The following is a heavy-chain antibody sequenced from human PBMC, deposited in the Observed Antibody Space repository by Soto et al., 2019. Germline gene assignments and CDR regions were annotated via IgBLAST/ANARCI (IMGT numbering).Heavy chain of an antibody. CDR3: ARGRYCSGGSCYSWWNYYGMDV. D-gene: IGHD2-15*01. J-gene: IGHJ6*02. Sequence: QVQLVESGGGVVQPGRSLRLSCAASGFTFSSYAMHWVRQAPGKGLEWVAVISYDGSNKYYADSVKGRFTISRDNSKNTLYLQMNHLRAEDTAVYYCARGRYCSGGSCYSWWNYYGMDVWGQGTTVTVSS. CDR2: ISYDGSNK. CDR1: GFTFSSYA. V-gene: IGHV3-30-3*01.